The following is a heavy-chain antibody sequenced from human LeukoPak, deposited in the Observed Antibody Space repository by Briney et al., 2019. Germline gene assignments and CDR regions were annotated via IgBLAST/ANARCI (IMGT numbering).Heavy chain of an antibody. J-gene: IGHJ3*02. D-gene: IGHD3-22*01. Sequence: GGSLRLSCAASGFTFSSYGMHWVRRAPGKGLEWVAFIRYDGSNKYYADSVKGRFTISRDNSKNTLYLQMNSLRAEDTAVYYCASLPSMIVVVVGSRLFDIWGQGTMVTVSS. CDR2: IRYDGSNK. CDR1: GFTFSSYG. V-gene: IGHV3-30*02. CDR3: ASLPSMIVVVVGSRLFDI.